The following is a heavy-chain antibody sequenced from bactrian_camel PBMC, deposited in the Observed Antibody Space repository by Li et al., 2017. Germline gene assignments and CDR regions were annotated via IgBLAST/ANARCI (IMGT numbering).Heavy chain of an antibody. D-gene: IGHD4*01. J-gene: IGHJ6*01. Sequence: VQLVESGGGLVQPGGSLRLSCAASGFTFGAYAMTWVRQAPGKGLEWVSAISNRGSSTYYAASMKGRITISRDNAKSTLHLQMNSLKSEDTALYYCATGIWTMFPWGQGTQVTVS. CDR2: ISNRGSST. CDR3: ATGIWTMFP. V-gene: IGHV3S31*01. CDR1: GFTFGAYA.